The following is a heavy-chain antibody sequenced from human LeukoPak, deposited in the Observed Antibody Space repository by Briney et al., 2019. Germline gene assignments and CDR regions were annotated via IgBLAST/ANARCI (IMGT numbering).Heavy chain of an antibody. CDR2: IHHSGCT. D-gene: IGHD6-13*01. V-gene: IGHV4-34*09. CDR3: ARDRRIAAAGTFLDY. J-gene: IGHJ4*02. Sequence: PSETLSLTCAVYGGSFSGHYCSWIRQPPGNGLECIGEIHHSGCTNSNPSLKSRVTISVDTSKNQFSLKLSSVTAADTAVYYCARDRRIAAAGTFLDYWGQGTLVTVSS. CDR1: GGSFSGHY.